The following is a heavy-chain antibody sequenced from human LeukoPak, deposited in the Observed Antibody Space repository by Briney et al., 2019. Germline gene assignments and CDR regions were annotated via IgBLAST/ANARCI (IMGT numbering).Heavy chain of an antibody. Sequence: GGSLRLSCAASGFTFSSLWMHWVRQAPGEGLVWVSRINSDGTSTAYADSVKGRFTISRDNAKDTLYLQMNRLRVEDTAVYYCARGGFFSYGAFDFWGQGTLVTVSS. CDR1: GFTFSSLW. CDR3: ARGGFFSYGAFDF. D-gene: IGHD5-18*01. V-gene: IGHV3-74*01. CDR2: INSDGTST. J-gene: IGHJ4*02.